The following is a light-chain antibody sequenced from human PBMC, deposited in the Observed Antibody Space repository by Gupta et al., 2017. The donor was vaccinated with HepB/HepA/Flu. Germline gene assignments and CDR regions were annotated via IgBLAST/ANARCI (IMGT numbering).Light chain of an antibody. CDR3: EQNKKMPIT. CDR2: FAS. J-gene: IGKJ5*01. Sequence: DIQMTQSPSSLSASVGDRVIITCRASQRIGLYLNWYQQRPGKAPKPLLFFASSLHRDVPSRFSGSGSEIEFTLTISGLQPEDFGTYSCEQNKKMPITFGQGTRL. V-gene: IGKV1-39*01. CDR1: QRIGLY.